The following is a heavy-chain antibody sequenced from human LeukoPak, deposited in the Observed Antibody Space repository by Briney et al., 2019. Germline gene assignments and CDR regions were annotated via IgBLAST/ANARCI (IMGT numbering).Heavy chain of an antibody. CDR1: GGTFSSYA. J-gene: IGHJ5*02. CDR3: ARETRSSGWLTNNWFDP. CDR2: IIPILGIA. V-gene: IGHV1-69*04. D-gene: IGHD6-19*01. Sequence: SVKVSCKASGGTFSSYAISWVRQAPGQGLEWMGRIIPILGIANYAQKFQGRVTITPDKSTSTAYMELSSLRSEDTAVYYCARETRSSGWLTNNWFDPWGQGTLVTVSS.